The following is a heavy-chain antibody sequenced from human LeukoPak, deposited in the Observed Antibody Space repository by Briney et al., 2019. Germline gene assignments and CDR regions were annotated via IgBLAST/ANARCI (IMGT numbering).Heavy chain of an antibody. CDR1: GFIFSDYY. J-gene: IGHJ6*02. CDR3: ARVFLPYYYHGLDV. Sequence: PGGSLRLSCEASGFIFSDYYMNWIRQAPGKGLEWVSYISSSGSTIYYADSVKGRFTISRDNAKNSLSLQMNSLRAEDTAVYYCARVFLPYYYHGLDVWGQGTTVTVSS. CDR2: ISSSGSTI. V-gene: IGHV3-11*01.